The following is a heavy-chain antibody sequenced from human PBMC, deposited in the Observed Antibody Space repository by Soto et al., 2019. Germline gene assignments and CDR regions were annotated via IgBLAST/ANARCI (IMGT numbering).Heavy chain of an antibody. CDR3: ARPLIYCSGGSCSENAFDI. Sequence: QVQLQESGPGLVKPSQTLSLTCTVSGGSISSGDYYWSWIRQPPGKGLEWIGYIYYSGSTYYNPSLKSRVTISVDTSMNQFSLKLSSVTAADTAVYYCARPLIYCSGGSCSENAFDIWGQGTMVTVSS. V-gene: IGHV4-30-4*01. CDR2: IYYSGST. D-gene: IGHD2-15*01. J-gene: IGHJ3*02. CDR1: GGSISSGDYY.